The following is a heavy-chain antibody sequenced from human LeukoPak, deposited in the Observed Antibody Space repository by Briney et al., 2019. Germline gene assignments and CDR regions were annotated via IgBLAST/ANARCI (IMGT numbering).Heavy chain of an antibody. CDR1: GGSISSYY. CDR3: ARERTHYDFWSGYFDY. V-gene: IGHV4-59*01. D-gene: IGHD3-3*01. Sequence: SETLSLTCTVSGGSISSYYWSWIRQPPGKGLEWIGYIYYSGSTNYNPSLKSRVTISVDTSKNRFSLKLSSVTAADTAVYYCARERTHYDFWSGYFDYWGQGTLVTVSS. J-gene: IGHJ4*02. CDR2: IYYSGST.